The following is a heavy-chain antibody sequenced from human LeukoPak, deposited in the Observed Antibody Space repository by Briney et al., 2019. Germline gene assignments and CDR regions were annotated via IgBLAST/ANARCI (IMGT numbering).Heavy chain of an antibody. CDR1: GGSISGYY. J-gene: IGHJ4*02. D-gene: IGHD3-3*01. CDR3: AIRIYDFWSGSIDY. V-gene: IGHV4-34*01. Sequence: SETLSLTCTVSGGSISGYYWSWIRQPPGKGLEWIGEINHSGSTNYNPSLKSRVTISVDMSKNQFSLKLSSVTAADTAVYYCAIRIYDFWSGSIDYWGQGTLVTVSS. CDR2: INHSGST.